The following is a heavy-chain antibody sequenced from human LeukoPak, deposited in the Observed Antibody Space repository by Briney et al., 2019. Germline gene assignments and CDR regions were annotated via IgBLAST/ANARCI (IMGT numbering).Heavy chain of an antibody. CDR1: GGSISSYY. CDR2: IYTSGST. J-gene: IGHJ4*02. CDR3: ARFSDYYDSSGYYFDY. Sequence: SETLSLTCTVSGGSISSYYWSWIRQPAGKGLEWIGRIYTSGSTNYNPSLKSRVTMSVDTSKNQFSLKLSSVTAADTAVYYCARFSDYYDSSGYYFDYWGQGILVTVSS. V-gene: IGHV4-4*07. D-gene: IGHD3-22*01.